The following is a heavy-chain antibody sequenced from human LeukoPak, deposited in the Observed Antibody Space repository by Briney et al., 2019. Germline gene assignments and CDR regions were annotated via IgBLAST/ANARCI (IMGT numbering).Heavy chain of an antibody. V-gene: IGHV1-2*02. CDR3: ARATPAETYYYDSSGYWFDY. D-gene: IGHD3-22*01. CDR2: INPNSGGT. J-gene: IGHJ4*02. Sequence: ASVNVSFKSSGYTFTVYYMHWVRQAPGQGLEWMGWINPNSGGTNYAQKFQGRVTMTRDTSISTAYMELSRLRSDDTAVYYCARATPAETYYYDSSGYWFDYWGQGTLVTVSS. CDR1: GYTFTVYY.